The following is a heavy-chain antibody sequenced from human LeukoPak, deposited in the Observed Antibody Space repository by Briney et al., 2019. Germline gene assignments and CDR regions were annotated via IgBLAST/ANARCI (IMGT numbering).Heavy chain of an antibody. Sequence: PGGSLRLSCAASGFTFSDYYMSWIRQAPGKGLEWVSYLSSSSSYTNYADSVQGQFTISRDNSKNTLYLQMNSLRAEDTAVYYCARAYTSGWLYYFENWGQGTLVTVSS. CDR2: LSSSSSYT. V-gene: IGHV3-11*05. CDR3: ARAYTSGWLYYFEN. CDR1: GFTFSDYY. J-gene: IGHJ4*02. D-gene: IGHD6-19*01.